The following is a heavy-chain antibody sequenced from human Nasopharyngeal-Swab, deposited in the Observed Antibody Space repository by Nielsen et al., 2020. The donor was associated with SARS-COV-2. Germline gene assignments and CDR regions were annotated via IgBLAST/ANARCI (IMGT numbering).Heavy chain of an antibody. J-gene: IGHJ6*03. V-gene: IGHV4-34*01. Sequence: SETLSLTCAVYGGSFSGYYWSWIRQPPGKGLEWNGEINHSGSTNYNPSLKSRVTISVDTSTNQFSLKLSSVTAADTAVYYCAGVTVTSYYYYMDVWGKGTTVTVSS. CDR2: INHSGST. CDR3: AGVTVTSYYYYMDV. D-gene: IGHD4-11*01. CDR1: GGSFSGYY.